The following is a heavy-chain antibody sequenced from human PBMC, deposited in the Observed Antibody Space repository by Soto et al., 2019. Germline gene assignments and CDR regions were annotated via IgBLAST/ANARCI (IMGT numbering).Heavy chain of an antibody. Sequence: PSETLSLTCTVSGGSISSGDYYWSWIRQPPGKGLEWIGYIYYSGSTYYNPSLKSRVTISVDTSKNQFSLKLSSVTAADTAVYYCARVESLLRWNYYGSGSYSRGWFDPWGQGTLVTVSS. D-gene: IGHD3-10*01. V-gene: IGHV4-30-4*01. CDR2: IYYSGST. CDR1: GGSISSGDYY. J-gene: IGHJ5*02. CDR3: ARVESLLRWNYYGSGSYSRGWFDP.